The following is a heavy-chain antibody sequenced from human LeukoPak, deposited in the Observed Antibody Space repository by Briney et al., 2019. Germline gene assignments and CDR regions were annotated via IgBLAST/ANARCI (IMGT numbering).Heavy chain of an antibody. CDR2: ISWNSGSR. CDR1: GFTVSSNY. D-gene: IGHD2-2*01. CDR3: ARSYCRGNSCYVYDIAAAFDI. V-gene: IGHV3-9*03. Sequence: GGSLRLSCAASGFTVSSNYMSWVRQAPGKGLEWVSGISWNSGSRGYADSVKGRFTISRDTAKNSLYLQMNSLRAEDMALYYCARSYCRGNSCYVYDIAAAFDIWGQGTMVTASS. J-gene: IGHJ3*02.